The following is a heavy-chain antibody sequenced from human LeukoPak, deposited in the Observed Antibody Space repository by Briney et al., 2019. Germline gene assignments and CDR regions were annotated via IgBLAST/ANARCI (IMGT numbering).Heavy chain of an antibody. Sequence: GSLRLSCAASGFTFSSYAMHWVRQAPGKGLEWVAVISYDGSNKYYADSAKGRFTISRDNSKNTLYLQMNSLRAEDTAVYYCARDLRVPAAMGSWFDPWGQGTLVTVSS. CDR1: GFTFSSYA. J-gene: IGHJ5*02. V-gene: IGHV3-30*01. CDR2: ISYDGSNK. D-gene: IGHD2-2*01. CDR3: ARDLRVPAAMGSWFDP.